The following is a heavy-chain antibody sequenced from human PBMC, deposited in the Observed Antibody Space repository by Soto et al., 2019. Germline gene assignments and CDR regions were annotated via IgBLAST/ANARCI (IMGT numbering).Heavy chain of an antibody. J-gene: IGHJ6*02. V-gene: IGHV4-4*02. D-gene: IGHD1-26*01. CDR1: GGSIRSSNW. CDR2: IYHSGST. CDR3: ARVSGSYYYAMDV. Sequence: SETLSLTCAVAGGSIRSSNWWSWVRQPPGKGLEWIGEIYHSGSTNYNPSLKSRVTISVDKSKNQFSLKLSSVTAADTAVYYCARVSGSYYYAMDVWGQGTTVTVSS.